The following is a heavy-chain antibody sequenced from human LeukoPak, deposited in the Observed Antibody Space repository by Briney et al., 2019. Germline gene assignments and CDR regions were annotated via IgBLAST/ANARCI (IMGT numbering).Heavy chain of an antibody. D-gene: IGHD3-22*01. CDR1: GYSISSVYY. CDR3: ARPKGSSGYNRIGY. V-gene: IGHV4-38-2*02. CDR2: IYHSGST. J-gene: IGHJ4*02. Sequence: PSETLSLTCTVSGYSISSVYYWGRIRQPPGKGLEWIGSIYHSGSTYYNPSLKSRVTISVDTSKNQFSLKLSSVTAADTAVYYCARPKGSSGYNRIGYWGQGTLVTVSS.